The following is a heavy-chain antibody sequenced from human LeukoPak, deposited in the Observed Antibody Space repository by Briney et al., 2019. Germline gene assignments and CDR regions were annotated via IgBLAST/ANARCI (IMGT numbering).Heavy chain of an antibody. CDR3: ARELWFVNAPGSWLDL. CDR2: IFHSGNS. V-gene: IGHV4-30-2*01. CDR1: GDSISSGDYT. D-gene: IGHD3-10*01. J-gene: IGHJ5*02. Sequence: SETLSLTCAVSGDSISSGDYTWSWLRQPSGKGLEWIRYIFHSGNSYYNPSLKSRVTISVDKSKNQFSLRLTSVTAADTAVYYCARELWFVNAPGSWLDLWGQGTLVTVSS.